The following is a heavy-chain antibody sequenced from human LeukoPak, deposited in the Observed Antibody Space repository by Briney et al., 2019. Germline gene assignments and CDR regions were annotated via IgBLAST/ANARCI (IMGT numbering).Heavy chain of an antibody. CDR1: GFTFSSYA. CDR2: ISSNGGST. D-gene: IGHD6-13*01. Sequence: GGSLRLSCAASGFTFSSYAMHWVRQAPGKGLEYVSAISSNGGSTYYANSVKGRFTISRDNSKNTLYLQMGSLRAEDMAVYYCAREQAAAGTRRFDPWGQGTLVTVSS. V-gene: IGHV3-64*01. J-gene: IGHJ5*02. CDR3: AREQAAAGTRRFDP.